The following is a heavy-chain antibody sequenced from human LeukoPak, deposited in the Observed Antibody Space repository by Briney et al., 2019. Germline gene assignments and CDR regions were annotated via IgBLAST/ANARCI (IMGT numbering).Heavy chain of an antibody. CDR2: IKSKTDGGTQ. Sequence: GGSLTLFCAVSGFTFSNSWMRWVRQAPGEGLGWVGRIKSKTDGGTQDYAAPVKGRLTRSRDDSNNTLYLQMNSLKTEDTGVYYCTTGVAGYDILTGYSLFDYWGQGTLVSVSS. D-gene: IGHD3-9*01. CDR1: GFTFSNSW. J-gene: IGHJ4*02. V-gene: IGHV3-15*05. CDR3: TTGVAGYDILTGYSLFDY.